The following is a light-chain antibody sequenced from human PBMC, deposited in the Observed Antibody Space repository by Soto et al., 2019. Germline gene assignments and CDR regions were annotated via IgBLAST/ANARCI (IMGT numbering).Light chain of an antibody. CDR3: QQYNNWPAWT. CDR2: GAS. CDR1: QSVSSN. V-gene: IGKV3-15*01. Sequence: IVMTQSPSTLSVSPGERATLSCRASQSVSSNLAWYQQKPGQAPRLLIYGASTRATGIPARFSGSGSGTEFTPTISSLQSEDFAVYYCQQYNNWPAWTFGQGTKVDIK. J-gene: IGKJ1*01.